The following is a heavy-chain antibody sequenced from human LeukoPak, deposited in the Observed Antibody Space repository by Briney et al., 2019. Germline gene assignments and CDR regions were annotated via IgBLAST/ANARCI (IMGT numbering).Heavy chain of an antibody. Sequence: GGSLRLSCVASGFTFSDYSLTWVRQAPGKGLDWVSYISGASTTIYYADSVKGRFTISRDNSKSTLYLQMNGLRAEDTAIFYCAKSLFTSATGTGRAFHIWGQGTRVTVSS. CDR3: AKSLFTSATGTGRAFHI. D-gene: IGHD1-1*01. J-gene: IGHJ3*02. CDR1: GFTFSDYS. CDR2: ISGASTTI. V-gene: IGHV3-48*01.